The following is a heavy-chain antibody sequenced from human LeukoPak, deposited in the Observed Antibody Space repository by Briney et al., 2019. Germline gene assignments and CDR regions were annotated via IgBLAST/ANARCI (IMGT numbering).Heavy chain of an antibody. CDR2: IYHSGST. CDR3: ASRSAAGSYFDY. CDR1: GGSISSSNW. Sequence: SETLSLTCAVSGGSISSSNWWSWVRQPPGKGLEWIGEIYHSGSTNYNPSLKSRVTISVDKSKNQFSLKLSSVTAADTAVYYCASRSAAGSYFDYWGQGTLVTVSS. V-gene: IGHV4-4*02. D-gene: IGHD6-13*01. J-gene: IGHJ4*02.